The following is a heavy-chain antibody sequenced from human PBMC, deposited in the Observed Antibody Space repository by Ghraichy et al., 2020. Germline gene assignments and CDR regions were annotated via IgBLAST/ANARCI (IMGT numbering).Heavy chain of an antibody. CDR3: ARDHDFWSGWMDV. Sequence: GGSLRLSCAAAGFTLSSYGMRWVCQAPGTGLEWVANIKQDGSEKYYVDSVKGRFTISRDNAKNSLYLQMNSLRAEDTAVYYCARDHDFWSGWMDVWGQGTTVTVSS. V-gene: IGHV3-7*01. D-gene: IGHD3-3*01. CDR2: IKQDGSEK. CDR1: GFTLSSYG. J-gene: IGHJ6*02.